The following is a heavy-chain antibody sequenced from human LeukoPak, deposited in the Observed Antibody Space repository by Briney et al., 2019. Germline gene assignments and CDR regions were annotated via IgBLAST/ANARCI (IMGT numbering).Heavy chain of an antibody. CDR2: ISAYNGNT. D-gene: IGHD5-18*01. Sequence: ASVKVSCKASGYTFTSYGISWVRQAPGQGLEWRGWISAYNGNTNYAQKLQGRVTMTTDTSTSTAYMELRSLRSDDTAVYYCARVAGKGIQLWENFDYWGQGTLVTVSS. CDR3: ARVAGKGIQLWENFDY. V-gene: IGHV1-18*01. J-gene: IGHJ4*02. CDR1: GYTFTSYG.